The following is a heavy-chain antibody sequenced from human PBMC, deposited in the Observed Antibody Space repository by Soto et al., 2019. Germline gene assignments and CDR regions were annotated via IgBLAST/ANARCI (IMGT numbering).Heavy chain of an antibody. D-gene: IGHD5-12*01. CDR2: GKHNGSN. J-gene: IGHJ6*02. Sequence: SETLCRTRAVAEGYFSGYFCNWIRQQKRKGLEWLGKGKHNGSNTYNPSLKSRVSMSMDMSKKEFSLKLTSVTAADTATYYCARHGVDGYNPYYYYGMDFWVQRTTVIGSS. CDR1: EGYFSGYF. V-gene: IGHV4-34*10. CDR3: ARHGVDGYNPYYYYGMDF.